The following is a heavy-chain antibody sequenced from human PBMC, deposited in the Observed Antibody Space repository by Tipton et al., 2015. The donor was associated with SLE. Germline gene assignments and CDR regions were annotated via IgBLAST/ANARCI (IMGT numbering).Heavy chain of an antibody. CDR2: ISSSGSTI. CDR1: GFTFSSYE. Sequence: SLRLSCAASGFTFSSYEMNWVRQAPGKGLEWVSYISSSGSTIYYADSVEGRFTISRDNAKNSLYLQMNSLRAEDTAVYYCARGRAYYDFGSRNPWGQGTLVTVSS. CDR3: ARGRAYYDFGSRNP. J-gene: IGHJ5*02. D-gene: IGHD3-3*01. V-gene: IGHV3-48*03.